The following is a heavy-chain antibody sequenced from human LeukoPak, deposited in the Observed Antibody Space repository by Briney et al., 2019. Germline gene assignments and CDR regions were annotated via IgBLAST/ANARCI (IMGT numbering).Heavy chain of an antibody. V-gene: IGHV1-69*06. J-gene: IGHJ4*02. D-gene: IGHD3-22*01. CDR3: ALHTYYYDSSGYYPPYFDY. Sequence: SVKVSCEASGGTFSSYAISWVRQAPGQGLEWMGRIIPIFGTANYAQKFQGRVTITADKSTSTAYMELSSLRSEDTAVYYCALHTYYYDSSGYYPPYFDYWGQGTLVTVSS. CDR2: IIPIFGTA. CDR1: GGTFSSYA.